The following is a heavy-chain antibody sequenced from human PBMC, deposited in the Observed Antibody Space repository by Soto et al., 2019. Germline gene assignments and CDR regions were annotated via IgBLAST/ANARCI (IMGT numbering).Heavy chain of an antibody. CDR3: ASDQGYSGPFAY. J-gene: IGHJ4*02. D-gene: IGHD6-19*01. CDR2: VSANGGDK. CDR1: AFSFSSYW. Sequence: EVQLEESGGGLVQPGGSLRLSCAASAFSFSSYWMSWVRQAPGKGPAWVAIVSANGGDKTYADSVKGRFTIPRDNAENSLFLQMSSMRADDAVLYYCASDQGYSGPFAYWGQGALVTVSP. V-gene: IGHV3-7*01.